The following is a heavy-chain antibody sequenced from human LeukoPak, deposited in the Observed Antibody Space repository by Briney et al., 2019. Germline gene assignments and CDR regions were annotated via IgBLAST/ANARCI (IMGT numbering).Heavy chain of an antibody. D-gene: IGHD2-15*01. V-gene: IGHV3-66*02. CDR3: ARELHGFGP. CDR2: LYSGGYT. CDR1: VFTVRSNY. Sequence: PGGSLRLSSAASVFTVRSNYMNCVRDAPGKGLEWVSVLYSGGYTYYANSVRGRFTISRANSKNTLYLQMTSLRAEDTAVFYCARELHGFGPWGQGNLVTVSS. J-gene: IGHJ5*02.